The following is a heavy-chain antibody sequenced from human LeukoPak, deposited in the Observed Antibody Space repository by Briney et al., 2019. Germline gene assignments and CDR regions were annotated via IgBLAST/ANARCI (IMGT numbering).Heavy chain of an antibody. Sequence: PSETLSLTCTVSGGSISSSRYYWGWIRQPPGKGLEWIGSIYYSGSTYYNPSLKSRVTISVDTSKNQFSLKLSSVTAADTAVYYCARQQPTHRRFDYWGQGTLVTVSS. J-gene: IGHJ4*02. CDR2: IYYSGST. CDR1: GGSISSSRYY. D-gene: IGHD1-1*01. CDR3: ARQQPTHRRFDY. V-gene: IGHV4-39*01.